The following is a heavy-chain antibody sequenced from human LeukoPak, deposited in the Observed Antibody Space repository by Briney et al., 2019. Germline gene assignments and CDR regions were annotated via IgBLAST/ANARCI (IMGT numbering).Heavy chain of an antibody. Sequence: PSETLSLTCTVSGYSISSGYSWGWIRQPPGKGLEWIGSIYYSGSTYYNPSLKSRVTISLDTSKNQFSLKLSSVTAADTAIYYCARPYSSGWFDYWGQGTLVTVSS. V-gene: IGHV4-38-2*02. CDR3: ARPYSSGWFDY. D-gene: IGHD6-19*01. CDR1: GYSISSGYS. CDR2: IYYSGST. J-gene: IGHJ4*02.